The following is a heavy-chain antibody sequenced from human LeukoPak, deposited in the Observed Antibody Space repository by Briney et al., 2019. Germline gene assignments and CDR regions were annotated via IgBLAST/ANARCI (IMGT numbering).Heavy chain of an antibody. J-gene: IGHJ6*02. CDR2: INPSGGST. CDR1: GYTFTSYY. D-gene: IGHD2-15*01. CDR3: ARVGVDLEYCSGGSCYSNYYYYGMDV. Sequence: ASVKVSCKASGYTFTSYYMHWVRQAPGQGLEWMGIINPSGGSTSYAQKFQGRVTMTRDTSTSTVYMELSSLRFEDTAVYYCARVGVDLEYCSGGSCYSNYYYYGMDVWGQGTTVTVSS. V-gene: IGHV1-46*01.